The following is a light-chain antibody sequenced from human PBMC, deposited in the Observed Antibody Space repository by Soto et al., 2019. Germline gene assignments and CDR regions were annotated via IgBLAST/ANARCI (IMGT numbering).Light chain of an antibody. V-gene: IGLV3-21*04. CDR1: NIGSKS. CDR2: YDS. Sequence: VLTQPPSVSVAPGKTARITCGGNNIGSKSVHWYQQKPGQAPVLVIYYDSDRPSGIPERFSGSNSGNTATLTISRVEAADEADYYCQVWDSSSDHVVFGGGTKVTVL. CDR3: QVWDSSSDHVV. J-gene: IGLJ2*01.